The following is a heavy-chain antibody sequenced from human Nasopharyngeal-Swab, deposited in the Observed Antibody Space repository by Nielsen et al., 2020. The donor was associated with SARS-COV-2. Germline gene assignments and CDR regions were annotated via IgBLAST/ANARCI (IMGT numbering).Heavy chain of an antibody. CDR3: ARVSTGLGIFGGVISYWYFDL. CDR2: IIPIFGTA. CDR1: GGTYSIYA. Sequence: SVKVSCKASGGTYSIYAISWVRQAPGQGLEWMGGIIPIFGTANYAQKFQGRVTITADESTSTAYMELSSPRSEDTAVYYCARVSTGLGIFGGVISYWYFDLWGRGTLVTVSS. V-gene: IGHV1-69*13. J-gene: IGHJ2*01. D-gene: IGHD3-3*01.